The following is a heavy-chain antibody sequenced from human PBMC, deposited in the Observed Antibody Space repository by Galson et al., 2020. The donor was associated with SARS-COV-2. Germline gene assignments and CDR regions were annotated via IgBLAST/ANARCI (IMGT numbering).Heavy chain of an antibody. V-gene: IGHV3-7*03. CDR3: ARSTDYYDSSGYSNAFDI. CDR2: INQDGSEK. J-gene: IGHJ3*02. Sequence: GESLKISCAASGFTFSTYWMTWVRQAPGKGLEWVANINQDGSEKYYVDSVRGRFTISRDTAKNSLYLQMNSLRAEDTAVYYCARSTDYYDSSGYSNAFDIWGQGTMVTVSS. D-gene: IGHD3-22*01. CDR1: GFTFSTYW.